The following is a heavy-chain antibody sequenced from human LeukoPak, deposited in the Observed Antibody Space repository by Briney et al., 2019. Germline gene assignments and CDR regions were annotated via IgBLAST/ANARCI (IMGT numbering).Heavy chain of an antibody. CDR3: AHVQAYYDFWSGYSEAFDY. CDR2: IYWNDDK. CDR1: GFSLSTRGVG. D-gene: IGHD3-3*01. V-gene: IGHV2-5*01. J-gene: IGHJ4*02. Sequence: SGPTLVKPTQTLTLTCTFSGFSLSTRGVGVGWIRQPPGKALEWLALIYWNDDKRYSPSLKSTLTITKDTSKNQVVLTMTNIDPVDTATYYCAHVQAYYDFWSGYSEAFDYWGQGTLVTVSS.